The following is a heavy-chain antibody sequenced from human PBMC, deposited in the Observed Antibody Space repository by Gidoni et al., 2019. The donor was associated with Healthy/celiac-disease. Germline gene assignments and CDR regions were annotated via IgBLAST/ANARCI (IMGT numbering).Heavy chain of an antibody. V-gene: IGHV3-30*01. CDR3: ARESGLPSEIQLWFGGYFDY. CDR1: GFTFSSYA. Sequence: QVQLVESGGGVVQPGRSLRLSCAASGFTFSSYAMPWVRQAPGKGLEWVAVISYDGSNKYYADSVKGRFTISRDNSKNTLYLQMNSLRAEDTAVYYCARESGLPSEIQLWFGGYFDYWGQGTLVTVSS. D-gene: IGHD5-18*01. J-gene: IGHJ4*02. CDR2: ISYDGSNK.